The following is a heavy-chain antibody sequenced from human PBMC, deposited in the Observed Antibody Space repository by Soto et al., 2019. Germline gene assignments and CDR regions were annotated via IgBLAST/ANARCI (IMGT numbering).Heavy chain of an antibody. CDR1: GFTFSSYA. CDR2: ISGSGGST. CDR3: ANNLRTPVDVDIVDPGGVFTNDY. Sequence: EVQLLESGGGLVQPGGSLRLSCAASGFTFSSYAMSWVRQAPGKGLEWVSAISGSGGSTYYADSVKGRFTISRDNSKNTLYLQMNSLRAEDTAVYYCANNLRTPVDVDIVDPGGVFTNDYWGQGTLVTVSS. D-gene: IGHD5-12*01. V-gene: IGHV3-23*01. J-gene: IGHJ4*02.